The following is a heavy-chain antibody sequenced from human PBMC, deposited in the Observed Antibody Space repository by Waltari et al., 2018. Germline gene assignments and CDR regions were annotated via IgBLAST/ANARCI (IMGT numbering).Heavy chain of an antibody. V-gene: IGHV1-3*01. CDR1: GYTFTSYV. D-gene: IGHD4-17*01. CDR3: ARGSIYTVTFEY. Sequence: QVQLVQSGAEVKKPGASVKVSCKASGYTFTSYVMHWVRQAPGQRLEWMGWINAGNGNTKYSQKFQGRVTITRDTSASTAYMELSSLRSEDTAVYYCARGSIYTVTFEYWGQGTLVTVSS. CDR2: INAGNGNT. J-gene: IGHJ4*02.